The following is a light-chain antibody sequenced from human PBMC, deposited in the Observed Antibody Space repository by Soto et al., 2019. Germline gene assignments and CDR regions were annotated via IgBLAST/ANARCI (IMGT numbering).Light chain of an antibody. CDR1: QSIASR. V-gene: IGKV1-39*01. Sequence: DIQMTQSPSSLSASVGDRVTITCRASQSIASRLNWYQQKPGSAPKLLIYGASTLESGVPSRFSGSGSGTDFTLTVSSLQVEDFAIYYCQQTFGKPLVTFGQGTRLEIK. J-gene: IGKJ5*01. CDR2: GAS. CDR3: QQTFGKPLVT.